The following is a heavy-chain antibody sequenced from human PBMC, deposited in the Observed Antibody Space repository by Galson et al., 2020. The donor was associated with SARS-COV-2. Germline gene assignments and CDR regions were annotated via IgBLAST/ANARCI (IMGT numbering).Heavy chain of an antibody. J-gene: IGHJ6*01. V-gene: IGHV2-5*01. D-gene: IGHD1-26*01. CDR3: AGRRINVQGGSLAIQQ. CDR2: IYCNDDK. Sequence: SGPTLVKPTQTLTVTCTFSGFSLSTSGRGVGWIRQPPGKALEWPALIYCNDDKRYSPSLKSRLTITKEASKNQVVRTMTNLDPVDTATYCSAGRRINVQGGSLAIQQWGQGAVVPVSS. CDR1: GFSLSTSGRG.